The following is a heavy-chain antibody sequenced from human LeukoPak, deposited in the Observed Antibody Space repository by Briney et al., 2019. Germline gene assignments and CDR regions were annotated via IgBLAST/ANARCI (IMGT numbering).Heavy chain of an antibody. J-gene: IGHJ4*02. CDR1: GFTFSGYG. Sequence: PGRSLRLSCAASGFTFSGYGMHWVRQAPGKGLEWVAVISYDGTNKYYADSVKGRFTISGDNSKNILYLQINSLRAEDTAVYYCAKDMHYDSSGYYGLQFDDWGQGTLVTVSS. V-gene: IGHV3-30*18. D-gene: IGHD3-22*01. CDR2: ISYDGTNK. CDR3: AKDMHYDSSGYYGLQFDD.